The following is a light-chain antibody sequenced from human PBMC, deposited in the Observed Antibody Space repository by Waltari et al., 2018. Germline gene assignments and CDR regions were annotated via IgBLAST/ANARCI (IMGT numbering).Light chain of an antibody. CDR1: SSDVGNYNL. V-gene: IGLV2-23*03. Sequence: QSALTQPASLSGSPGQSITISCTGTSSDVGNYNLVSWYQQHPGKAPKLMIYEGSKRASGVSDRFSVSKSGNTASLTISGLQAEDEADYYCCSYAGSRNFVFGTGTEVTVL. CDR3: CSYAGSRNFV. CDR2: EGS. J-gene: IGLJ1*01.